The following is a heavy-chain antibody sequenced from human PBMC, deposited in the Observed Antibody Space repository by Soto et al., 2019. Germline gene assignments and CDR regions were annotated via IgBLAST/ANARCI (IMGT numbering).Heavy chain of an antibody. Sequence: SETLSLTCTASGGSISSGGYYWSWIRQHPGKGLEWIGYIYYSGSTYYNPSLKSRVTISVDTSKNQFSLKLSSVTAADTAVYYCARGHEGADILTGYSWFDPWGQGTLVTVSS. V-gene: IGHV4-31*03. J-gene: IGHJ5*02. D-gene: IGHD3-9*01. CDR1: GGSISSGGYY. CDR2: IYYSGST. CDR3: ARGHEGADILTGYSWFDP.